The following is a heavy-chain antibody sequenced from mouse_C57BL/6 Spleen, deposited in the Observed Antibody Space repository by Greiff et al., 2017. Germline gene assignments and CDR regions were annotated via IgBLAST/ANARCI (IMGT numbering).Heavy chain of an antibody. V-gene: IGHV5-17*01. CDR2: ISSGSSTI. D-gene: IGHD3-3*01. CDR3: ARATEGWDRYFDV. CDR1: GFTISDYG. Sequence: EVKLVESGGGLVKPGGSLKLSCAASGFTISDYGMHWVRQAPEKGLEWVAYISSGSSTIYYADTVKGRFTISRDNAKNTLFLQMTILRSEDTDMYYCARATEGWDRYFDVWGTGTTVTVSS. J-gene: IGHJ1*03.